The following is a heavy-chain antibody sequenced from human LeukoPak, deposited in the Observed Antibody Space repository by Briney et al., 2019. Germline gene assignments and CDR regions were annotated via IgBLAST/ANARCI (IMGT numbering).Heavy chain of an antibody. CDR1: GYTFTSYY. V-gene: IGHV1-46*01. D-gene: IGHD2-21*01. Sequence: ASVKVSCKASGYTFTSYYMHWVRQAPGQGLEWMGIINPSGGSTSYAQKFQGRVTMTRDTSTSTVYMELNSLRAEDTAVYYCAKDQRLFDYWGQGTLVTVSS. CDR2: INPSGGST. J-gene: IGHJ4*02. CDR3: AKDQRLFDY.